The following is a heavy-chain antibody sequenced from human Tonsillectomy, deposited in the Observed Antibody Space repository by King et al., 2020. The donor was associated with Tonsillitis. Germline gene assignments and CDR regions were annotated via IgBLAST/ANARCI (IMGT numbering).Heavy chain of an antibody. V-gene: IGHV1-69*04. J-gene: IGHJ6*03. CDR2: IIPILGIA. CDR1: GGTFTNYA. CDR3: GRDGGYCSGGSCYGFYYYYMDV. D-gene: IGHD2-15*01. Sequence: QLVQSGAEVKKPGSSVKVSCKASGGTFTNYAISWVRQAPGQGLEWMGRIIPILGIANYAQKFQGRVTITADKSTSSAYMDLSSLRSEDTAVYYGGRDGGYCSGGSCYGFYYYYMDVWGKGTTVTVSS.